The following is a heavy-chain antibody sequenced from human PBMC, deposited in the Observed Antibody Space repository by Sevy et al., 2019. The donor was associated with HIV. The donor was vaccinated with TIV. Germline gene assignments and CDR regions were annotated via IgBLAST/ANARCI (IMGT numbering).Heavy chain of an antibody. CDR1: GDTFISYT. D-gene: IGHD3-10*01. Sequence: ASVKVSCKTSGDTFISYTITWVRQAPGQGLEWTGGIIPTFGTPSYERKFQGRVTFSADESTSTAYMELSSLRYEDTAVYYCARDYGSGSYSIMGGYWGQGTLVTVSS. V-gene: IGHV1-69*13. CDR3: ARDYGSGSYSIMGGY. CDR2: IIPTFGTP. J-gene: IGHJ4*02.